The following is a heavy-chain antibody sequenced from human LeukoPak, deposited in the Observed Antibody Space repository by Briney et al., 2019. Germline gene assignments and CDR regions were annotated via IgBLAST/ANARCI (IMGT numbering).Heavy chain of an antibody. CDR1: GGPISGSSYY. J-gene: IGHJ4*02. V-gene: IGHV4-39*01. Sequence: SETLSLTCTVSGGPISGSSYYWGWIRQPPGKGLEWIASIYYSGSTYYNPSLKSRVTISVDTSKNQFSLKLSSVTAADTAVYYCARWYNGSRDHWGQGTLVTVSS. D-gene: IGHD1-26*01. CDR2: IYYSGST. CDR3: ARWYNGSRDH.